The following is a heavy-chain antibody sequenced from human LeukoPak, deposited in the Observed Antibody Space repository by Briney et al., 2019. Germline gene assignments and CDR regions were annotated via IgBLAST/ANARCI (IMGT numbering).Heavy chain of an antibody. CDR3: ARFLGDYDILTGYYPLGWFDP. D-gene: IGHD3-9*01. CDR1: GGSISSYY. CDR2: IYYSGST. J-gene: IGHJ5*02. V-gene: IGHV4-59*01. Sequence: SETLSLTCTVSGGSISSYYWSWIRQPPGKGLEWIGYIYYSGSTNYNPSLKSRVTISVDTSKNQFSLKLSSVTAADTAVYYCARFLGDYDILTGYYPLGWFDPWGQGTLVTVSS.